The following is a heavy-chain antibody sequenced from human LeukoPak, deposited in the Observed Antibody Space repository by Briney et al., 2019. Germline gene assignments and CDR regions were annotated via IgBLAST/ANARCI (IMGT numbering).Heavy chain of an antibody. CDR3: ARDSYTFGPRAFDI. D-gene: IGHD3-16*01. Sequence: TGGSLRLSCAASGFTVSSNYMSWVRRAPGRGLEWVSVIYSGGSTYYADSVKGRFTISRDNSKNTLYLQMNSLRAEDTAVYYCARDSYTFGPRAFDIWGQGTMVTVSS. J-gene: IGHJ3*02. V-gene: IGHV3-66*01. CDR2: IYSGGST. CDR1: GFTVSSNY.